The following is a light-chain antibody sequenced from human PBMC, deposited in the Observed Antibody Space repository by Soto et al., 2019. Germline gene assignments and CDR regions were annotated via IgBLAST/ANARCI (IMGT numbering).Light chain of an antibody. J-gene: IGKJ4*01. CDR1: QSISSN. Sequence: EIVMTQSPATLSVSPGERATLSCWASQSISSNLAWYQQKAGQAPRLLIYGASTRATGIPARFSGSGSGTEFTLTISSLQSEDFAVYYCQQCNNWPLTFGGGTKVDNK. V-gene: IGKV3-15*01. CDR3: QQCNNWPLT. CDR2: GAS.